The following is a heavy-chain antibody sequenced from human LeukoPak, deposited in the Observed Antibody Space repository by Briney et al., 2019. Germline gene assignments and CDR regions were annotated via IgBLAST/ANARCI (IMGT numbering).Heavy chain of an antibody. J-gene: IGHJ5*02. CDR3: ARAHLTIFGVNWFDP. CDR2: ISAYNGNT. CDR1: GYTFTDYY. Sequence: GASVKVSCKASGYTFTDYYIHWVRQAPGQGLEWMGWISAYNGNTNYAQKLQGRVTMTTDTSTSTAYMELRSLRSDDTAVYYCARAHLTIFGVNWFDPWGQGTLVTVSS. D-gene: IGHD3-3*01. V-gene: IGHV1-18*01.